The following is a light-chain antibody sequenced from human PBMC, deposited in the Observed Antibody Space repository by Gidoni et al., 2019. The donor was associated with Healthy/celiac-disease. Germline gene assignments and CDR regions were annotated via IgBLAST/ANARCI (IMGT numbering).Light chain of an antibody. Sequence: PGQSITISCTGTSSDVGGYNYVSWYQQHPGKAPKLMIYEVSNRPSGVSNRFSGSKSGNTASLTISGLQAEDEADYYCSSYTSSSTLYVFGTGTKVTVL. CDR2: EVS. CDR1: SSDVGGYNY. J-gene: IGLJ1*01. V-gene: IGLV2-14*01. CDR3: SSYTSSSTLYV.